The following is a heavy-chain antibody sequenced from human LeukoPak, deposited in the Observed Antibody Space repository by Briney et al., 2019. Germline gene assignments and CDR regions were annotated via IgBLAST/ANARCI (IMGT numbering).Heavy chain of an antibody. D-gene: IGHD1-20*01. CDR1: GDSVSSNSAA. J-gene: IGHJ3*02. CDR3: ARDRVGRDNWNRANAFDI. CDR2: TYYRSKWYN. V-gene: IGHV6-1*01. Sequence: SQTLSLTCAISGDSVSSNSAAWNWIRQSPSRGLEWLGRTYYRSKWYNDYAVSVKSRITINPDTSKNQFPLQLDSVTPEDTAVYYCARDRVGRDNWNRANAFDIWGQGTMVTVSS.